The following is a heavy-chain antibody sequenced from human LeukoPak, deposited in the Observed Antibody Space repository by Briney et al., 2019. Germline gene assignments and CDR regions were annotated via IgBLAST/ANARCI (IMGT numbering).Heavy chain of an antibody. J-gene: IGHJ4*02. Sequence: GGSLRLSCAASGFTFSGYAMSWVRQAPGKGLEWVSAISGSGGSTYYADSVKGRFTISRDNSKNTLYLQMNSLRAEDTAVYYCAKGYGDYVPTLVDYWGQGTLVTVSS. D-gene: IGHD4-17*01. CDR1: GFTFSGYA. V-gene: IGHV3-23*01. CDR3: AKGYGDYVPTLVDY. CDR2: ISGSGGST.